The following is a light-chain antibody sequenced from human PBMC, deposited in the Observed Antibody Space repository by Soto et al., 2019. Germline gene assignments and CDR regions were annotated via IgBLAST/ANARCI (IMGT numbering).Light chain of an antibody. J-gene: IGKJ5*01. CDR1: QNINNY. Sequence: DIQMTPSPSSLSASVGDRFTITCQASQNINNYLNWYQQKPGRAPKLLIYDASNLEAGVPSRFRGSGSGTDFTFTISRLQPEDIATYYCQQYENLPTFGQGTRREIK. V-gene: IGKV1-33*01. CDR2: DAS. CDR3: QQYENLPT.